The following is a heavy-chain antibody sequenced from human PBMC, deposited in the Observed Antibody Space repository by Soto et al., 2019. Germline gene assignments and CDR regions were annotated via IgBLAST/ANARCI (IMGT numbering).Heavy chain of an antibody. CDR1: GGSISGYY. J-gene: IGHJ6*02. CDR3: ARGGGAIPSYYYGMDV. Sequence: SETLSLTCTVSGGSISGYYWTWIRQPPGKGLERIGYIYYSGGPNYNPSLKSRVTISVDTSKNQFSLKLSSVTAADTAVYYCARGGGAIPSYYYGMDVWGQGTTVTVSS. V-gene: IGHV4-59*01. CDR2: IYYSGGP. D-gene: IGHD2-21*01.